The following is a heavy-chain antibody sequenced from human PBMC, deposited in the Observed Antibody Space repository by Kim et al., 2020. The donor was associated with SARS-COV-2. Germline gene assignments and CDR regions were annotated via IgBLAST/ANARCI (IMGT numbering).Heavy chain of an antibody. CDR2: ISSSSDT. CDR1: GFTFSDYY. CDR3: ARDAGRAFSDH. Sequence: GGSLRLSCAASGFTFSDYYMSWVRQAPGKGLEWLSYISSSSDTNYADSVKGRFIISRDNAKRSLYLQMNSLRPEDTAVYFCARDAGRAFSDHWGQGTLVTVSS. V-gene: IGHV3-11*05. D-gene: IGHD2-15*01. J-gene: IGHJ4*02.